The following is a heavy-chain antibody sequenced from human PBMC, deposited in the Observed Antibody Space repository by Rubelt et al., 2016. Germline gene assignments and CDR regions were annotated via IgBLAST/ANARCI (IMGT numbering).Heavy chain of an antibody. CDR1: SVSNVW. CDR3: ARGNWGYGGYGNFDF. Sequence: SVSNVWMNWVRQAPGKGLEWVGRIKSKDVGGTTDYAAPVKGRFTVSRDDSKNTLYLQMNSLRDEDTAVYYCARGNWGYGGYGNFDFWGQGTLVTVSS. V-gene: IGHV3-15*07. CDR2: IKSKDVGGTT. J-gene: IGHJ4*02. D-gene: IGHD5-12*01.